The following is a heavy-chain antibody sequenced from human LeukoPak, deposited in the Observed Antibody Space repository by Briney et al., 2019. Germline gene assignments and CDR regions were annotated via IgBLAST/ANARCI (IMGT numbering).Heavy chain of an antibody. CDR3: AGYYDSSGYHEGGAFDI. Sequence: GGSLRLSCAASGFTFDDYAMHWARQAPGKGLEWVSGISWNSGSIGYADSVKGRFTISRDNAKNSLYLQMNSLRAEDMALYYCAGYYDSSGYHEGGAFDIWGQGTMVTVSS. J-gene: IGHJ3*02. V-gene: IGHV3-9*03. D-gene: IGHD3-22*01. CDR1: GFTFDDYA. CDR2: ISWNSGSI.